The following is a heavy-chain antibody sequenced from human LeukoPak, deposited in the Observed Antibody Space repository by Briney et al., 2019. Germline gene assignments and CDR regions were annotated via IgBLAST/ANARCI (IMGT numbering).Heavy chain of an antibody. V-gene: IGHV3-30-3*01. CDR2: ISYDGSNK. Sequence: GGSLRLSCAASGFTFSSYAMHWVRQAPGKGLEWVAVISYDGSNKYYADSVKGRFTISRDNSKNALYLQMNSLRAEDTAVYYCAKERSGSGSYYNSPPWYFDLWGRGTLVTVSS. J-gene: IGHJ2*01. CDR3: AKERSGSGSYYNSPPWYFDL. CDR1: GFTFSSYA. D-gene: IGHD3-10*01.